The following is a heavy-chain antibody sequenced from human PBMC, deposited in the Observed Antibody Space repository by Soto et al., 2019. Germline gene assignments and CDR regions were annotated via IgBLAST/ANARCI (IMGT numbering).Heavy chain of an antibody. CDR3: ARQIYDSDTGPNFQYYFDS. D-gene: IGHD3-22*01. CDR1: RYSFAGYW. Sequence: PVESLKISCKGSRYSFAGYWITWVRQKPGKGLEWMGRIDPSDSQTYYSPSFRGHVTISATKSITTVFLQWSSLRASDTATYYCARQIYDSDTGPNFQYYFDSWGQGTPVTVSS. CDR2: IDPSDSQT. V-gene: IGHV5-10-1*01. J-gene: IGHJ4*02.